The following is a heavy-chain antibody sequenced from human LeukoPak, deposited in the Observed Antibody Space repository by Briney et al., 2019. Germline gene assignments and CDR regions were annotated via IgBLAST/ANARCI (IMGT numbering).Heavy chain of an antibody. V-gene: IGHV4-4*02. J-gene: IGHJ5*02. Sequence: PSETLSLTCAVSGGSISSSNWWSWVRQPPGKGLEWIGEIYHSGSTNYNPSLKSRVTISVDKSKNQFSLRLNSVTAADTAVYYCARSEAPMVRGVIMVNWVDPWGQGTLVTVSS. CDR2: IYHSGST. D-gene: IGHD3-10*01. CDR3: ARSEAPMVRGVIMVNWVDP. CDR1: GGSISSSNW.